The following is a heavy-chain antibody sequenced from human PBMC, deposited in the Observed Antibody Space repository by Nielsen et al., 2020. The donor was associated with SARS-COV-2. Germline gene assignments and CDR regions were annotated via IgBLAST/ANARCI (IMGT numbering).Heavy chain of an antibody. CDR3: ARDSGDSVPFFDY. D-gene: IGHD4-17*01. CDR1: GFTFSSHW. CDR2: IKQDGSEK. J-gene: IGHJ4*02. V-gene: IGHV3-7*01. Sequence: GGSLRLPCAASGFTFSSHWMTWVRQAPGKGLEWVANIKQDGSEKYYVDSVKGRFTISRDNAKNSLYLQLNSLRAEDTAVYYCARDSGDSVPFFDYWGQGTLVTVSS.